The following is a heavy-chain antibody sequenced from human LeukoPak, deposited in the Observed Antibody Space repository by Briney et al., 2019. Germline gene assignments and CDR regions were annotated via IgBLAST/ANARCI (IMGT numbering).Heavy chain of an antibody. V-gene: IGHV3-48*03. Sequence: GGSLRLSCAASGFTFSSYEMNWVRQAPGKGLEWVSYISSSGSTIYYADSVKGRFTISRDNAKNSLYLQMNSLRAEDTAVYYCARVRDYGDYGDAFDIWGQGTMATVSS. J-gene: IGHJ3*02. CDR1: GFTFSSYE. CDR3: ARVRDYGDYGDAFDI. CDR2: ISSSGSTI. D-gene: IGHD4-17*01.